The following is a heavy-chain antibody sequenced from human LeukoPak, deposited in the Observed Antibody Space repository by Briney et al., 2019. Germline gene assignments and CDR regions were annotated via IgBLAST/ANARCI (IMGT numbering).Heavy chain of an antibody. Sequence: SETLSLTCTLSAASITSGGYYSSWIRQHPGKGLEWIGYIYYSWGNYSNPYLKSRVNISVVTYKNKFSLKLSSVTAADTAVYYCARSNDILLGYYGTDYYYGMDVWGQGTTVTVSS. CDR1: AASITSGGYY. D-gene: IGHD3-9*01. V-gene: IGHV4-31*03. CDR2: IYYSWGN. J-gene: IGHJ6*02. CDR3: ARSNDILLGYYGTDYYYGMDV.